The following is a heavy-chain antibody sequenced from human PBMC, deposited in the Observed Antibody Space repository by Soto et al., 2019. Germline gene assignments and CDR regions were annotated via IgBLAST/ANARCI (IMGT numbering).Heavy chain of an antibody. CDR3: AHSGGDCYECNWFDP. Sequence: QITLKESGPTLVKPTQTLTLTCTFSGFSLSTSGVGVGWIRQPPGKALEWLALIYWDDDKRYSPSLKSRPTITKDTSKNHVVLTMTNMDPVDTATYYCAHSGGDCYECNWFDPWGQGTLVTVSS. V-gene: IGHV2-5*02. CDR2: IYWDDDK. D-gene: IGHD2-21*02. CDR1: GFSLSTSGVG. J-gene: IGHJ5*02.